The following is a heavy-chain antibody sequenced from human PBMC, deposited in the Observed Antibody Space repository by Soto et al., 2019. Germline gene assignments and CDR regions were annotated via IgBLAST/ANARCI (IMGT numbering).Heavy chain of an antibody. CDR1: GFTFSTYG. Sequence: QVELVESGGGVVQPWRSLRLSCAASGFTFSTYGMHWIRQAPGKGLEWVAVIWFDGSNKYFADSVKGRFTISRDNSKNTLYLKMNSLRADDTAVYYCARDATMIIVPDAFDLWGQGTMVTVSS. V-gene: IGHV3-33*01. CDR2: IWFDGSNK. CDR3: ARDATMIIVPDAFDL. J-gene: IGHJ3*01. D-gene: IGHD3-22*01.